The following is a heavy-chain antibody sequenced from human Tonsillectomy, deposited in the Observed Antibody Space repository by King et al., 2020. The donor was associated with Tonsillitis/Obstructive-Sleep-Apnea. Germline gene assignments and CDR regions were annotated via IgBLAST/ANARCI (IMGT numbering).Heavy chain of an antibody. V-gene: IGHV1-3*01. CDR2: INAGNGKT. CDR1: GYTFTTYT. D-gene: IGHD5-24*01. J-gene: IGHJ4*02. CDR3: ARDKDGYNYPDY. Sequence: QLVQSGAEVKKPGASVKVSCKASGYTFTTYTMHWVRQAPGQRLEWMGWINAGNGKTEYSQKFQGRVTITRDTSASTAYMELSSLRSEDTAVYYCARDKDGYNYPDYWGQGTLVTVSS.